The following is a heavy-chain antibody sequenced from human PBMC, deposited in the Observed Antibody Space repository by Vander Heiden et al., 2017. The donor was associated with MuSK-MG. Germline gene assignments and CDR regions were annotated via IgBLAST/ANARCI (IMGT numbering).Heavy chain of an antibody. CDR1: GFPFSSYA. CDR3: VGRGYCSGGSCYLDY. J-gene: IGHJ4*02. D-gene: IGHD2-15*01. CDR2: ISSNGGST. V-gene: IGHV3-64D*06. Sequence: EVQLVESGGGLVQPGGSLSLSCSASGFPFSSYAMHWVRQAPGKGLEYVSAISSNGGSTYYADAVKGRFTISRDNSKNTLYLQMSSLRAEDTAVYYCVGRGYCSGGSCYLDYWGQGTLVTVSS.